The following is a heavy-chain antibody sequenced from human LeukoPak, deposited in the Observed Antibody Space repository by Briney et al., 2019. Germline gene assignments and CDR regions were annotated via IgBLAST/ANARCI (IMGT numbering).Heavy chain of an antibody. D-gene: IGHD3-3*01. CDR1: GFTFSSYS. Sequence: GGSLRLSCADSGFTFSSYSMNWVRQAPGKGLEWISYISSSSSTIYYADSVKGRFTISRDNAKNSLYLQMNSLRAEDTAVYYCARDPIFGVVINFLDYWGQGTLVTVSS. J-gene: IGHJ4*02. CDR2: ISSSSSTI. CDR3: ARDPIFGVVINFLDY. V-gene: IGHV3-48*04.